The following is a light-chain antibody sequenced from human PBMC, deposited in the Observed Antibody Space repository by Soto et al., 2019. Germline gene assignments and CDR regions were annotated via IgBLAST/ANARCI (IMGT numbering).Light chain of an antibody. CDR3: SSYTSSSTLLYV. CDR2: EIS. V-gene: IGLV2-14*01. J-gene: IGLJ1*01. CDR1: SSDVGGYNH. Sequence: QSALTQPASVSGSPGQSITISCTGTSSDVGGYNHVSWYQQYPGKAPKVIIYEISNRPSGISNRFSGSKSGNTASLTISGLQAEDEADYYCSSYTSSSTLLYVFGTGTKLTVL.